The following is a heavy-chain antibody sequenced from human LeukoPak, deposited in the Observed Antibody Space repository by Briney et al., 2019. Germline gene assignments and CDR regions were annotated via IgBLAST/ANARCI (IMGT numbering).Heavy chain of an antibody. CDR2: ISGGSSFT. J-gene: IGHJ4*02. CDR1: GFSFRSFS. D-gene: IGHD6-19*01. Sequence: GGSLRLSCAASGFSFRSFSMNWVRQAPGKGLEWVSYISGGSSFTYYVDSVKGRFTISRDNAKNSLYLQMNSLRAEDTAVYYCARDLGYSSGPNYWGQGTRVTVSS. V-gene: IGHV3-21*01. CDR3: ARDLGYSSGPNY.